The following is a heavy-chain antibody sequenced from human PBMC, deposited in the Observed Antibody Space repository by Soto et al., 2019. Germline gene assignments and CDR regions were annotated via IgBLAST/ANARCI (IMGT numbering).Heavy chain of an antibody. V-gene: IGHV4-4*07. D-gene: IGHD2-8*02. CDR3: ARDMLGVGYWSWYYFDY. J-gene: IGHJ4*02. Sequence: QVQLQESGPGLVKPPEALSLTCTVAGGSISSYYWSWIRQPAGKGLEWMGRIYTSGSTNYNPSLKSRVTMLVHTSKNQFSLKLSSVTAADTAVYYCARDMLGVGYWSWYYFDYWGQGTLVTVSS. CDR1: GGSISSYY. CDR2: IYTSGST.